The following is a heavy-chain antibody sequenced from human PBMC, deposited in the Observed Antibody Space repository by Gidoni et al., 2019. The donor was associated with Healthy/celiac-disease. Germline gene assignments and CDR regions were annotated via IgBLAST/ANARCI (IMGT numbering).Heavy chain of an antibody. CDR3: AKDTGSGLVQREEFDYYYGMDV. J-gene: IGHJ6*02. V-gene: IGHV3-9*01. CDR2: ISWNSGSI. CDR1: GFTFDYYA. D-gene: IGHD6-19*01. Sequence: EVQLVESGGGLVQPGRSLRLSCAASGFTFDYYAMHLFRQAPGKGLEWVSGISWNSGSIGYADSVKGRFTISRDNAKNSLYLQMNSLRAEDTALYYCAKDTGSGLVQREEFDYYYGMDVWGQGTTVTVSS.